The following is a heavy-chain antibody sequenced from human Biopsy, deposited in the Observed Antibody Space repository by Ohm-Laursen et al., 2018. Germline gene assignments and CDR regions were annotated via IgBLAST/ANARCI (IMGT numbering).Heavy chain of an antibody. CDR2: INPHTGVT. Sequence: ASVKVSCKASGYDFPDFHIHWVRQVPGQGLEWIGHINPHTGVTKYAQKFLDRITMTVDTSISTAYMDLTRLTSADTGIYYCARPSGGVSTIGFDPWGQGTLVIVSS. J-gene: IGHJ5*02. CDR3: ARPSGGVSTIGFDP. D-gene: IGHD5/OR15-5a*01. V-gene: IGHV1-2*05. CDR1: GYDFPDFH.